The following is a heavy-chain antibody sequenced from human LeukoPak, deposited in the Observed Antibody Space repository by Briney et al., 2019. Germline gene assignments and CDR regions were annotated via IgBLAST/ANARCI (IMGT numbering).Heavy chain of an antibody. CDR2: ISYDGSNK. V-gene: IGHV3-30*18. D-gene: IGHD3-3*01. Sequence: GGSLRLSCAASGFTFSSYGMHWVRQAPGKGPEWVAVISYDGSNKYYADSVKGRFTISRDNSKNTLYLQMNSLRAEDTAVYYCAKDFDFWSGYHGYYYYGMDAWGQGTTVTVSS. CDR3: AKDFDFWSGYHGYYYYGMDA. CDR1: GFTFSSYG. J-gene: IGHJ6*02.